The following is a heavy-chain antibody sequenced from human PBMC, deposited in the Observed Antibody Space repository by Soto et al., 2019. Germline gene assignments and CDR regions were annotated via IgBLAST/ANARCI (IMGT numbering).Heavy chain of an antibody. Sequence: ASVKVSCKASGYTFTSYGISWVRQAPGQGLEWMGWISAYNGNTNYAQKLQGRVTMTTDTSTSTAYMELSSLRSEDTAVYDCARSIVVVTALDDWGQGTLVTVSS. V-gene: IGHV1-18*01. D-gene: IGHD2-21*02. CDR1: GYTFTSYG. J-gene: IGHJ4*02. CDR2: ISAYNGNT. CDR3: ARSIVVVTALDD.